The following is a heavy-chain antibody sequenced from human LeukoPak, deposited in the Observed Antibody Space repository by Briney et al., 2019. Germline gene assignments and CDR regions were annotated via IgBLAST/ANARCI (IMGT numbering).Heavy chain of an antibody. CDR3: ASLALDGYVDY. D-gene: IGHD5-24*01. J-gene: IGHJ4*02. CDR1: GGSISSYY. Sequence: SETLSLTCTVSGGSISSYYWSWIRQPPGKGLEWIGYIYYSGSTNYNPSLKSRVTISVDTSKNQFSLKLSSMTAADTAVYYCASLALDGYVDYWGQGTLVTVSS. CDR2: IYYSGST. V-gene: IGHV4-59*01.